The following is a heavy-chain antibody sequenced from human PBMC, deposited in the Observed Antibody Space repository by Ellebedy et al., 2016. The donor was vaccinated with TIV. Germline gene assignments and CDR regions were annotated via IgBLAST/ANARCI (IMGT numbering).Heavy chain of an antibody. J-gene: IGHJ4*02. Sequence: PGGSLRLSCAASGFTFSSYAMNWVRQAPGKGLEWVSATNAGGTTTYYADSVKGRFTISRDNSKNTLYLQMNSLRAEETAVDYCAKRGYASGSGSYWGGNNFDYWGQGTLVTVSS. CDR1: GFTFSSYA. V-gene: IGHV3-23*01. D-gene: IGHD3-10*01. CDR2: TNAGGTTT. CDR3: AKRGYASGSGSYWGGNNFDY.